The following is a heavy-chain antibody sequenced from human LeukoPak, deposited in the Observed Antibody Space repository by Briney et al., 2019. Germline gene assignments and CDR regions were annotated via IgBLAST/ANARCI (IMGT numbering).Heavy chain of an antibody. J-gene: IGHJ4*02. CDR3: ARFPLAYGSGSYIDY. CDR2: IYPGDSDT. CDR1: GYSFTSYW. D-gene: IGHD3-10*01. V-gene: IGHV5-51*01. Sequence: GESLKISCKGFGYSFTSYWIGWVRQMPGKGLEWMGIIYPGDSDTRYSPSFQGQVTISADKSISTAYLQWSSLKASDTAMYYCARFPLAYGSGSYIDYWGQGTLVTVSS.